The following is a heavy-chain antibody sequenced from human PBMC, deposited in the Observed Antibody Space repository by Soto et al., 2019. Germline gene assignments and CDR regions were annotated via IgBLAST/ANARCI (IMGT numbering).Heavy chain of an antibody. Sequence: GASVKVSCKASGFTFTSSAVQWVRQARGQGLEWMGGIVLGSGKANYAQKFQDRVTITTDVSTSTAYMELSSLRSEDTAVYYCARGGPYYYDSSGFKNWFDPWGQGTLVTVS. V-gene: IGHV1-58*01. CDR3: ARGGPYYYDSSGFKNWFDP. J-gene: IGHJ5*02. CDR2: IVLGSGKA. CDR1: GFTFTSSA. D-gene: IGHD3-22*01.